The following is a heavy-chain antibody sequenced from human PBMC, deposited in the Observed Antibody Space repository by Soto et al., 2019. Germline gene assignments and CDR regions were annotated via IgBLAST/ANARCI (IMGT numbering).Heavy chain of an antibody. CDR2: ISYDGSNI. J-gene: IGHJ2*01. Sequence: QVQLVESGGGVVQPGRSLRLSCAASGFTFSSYAMHWVRQAPGKGLERVAVISYDGSNIYYAESVKGRFTISRDNSKNTLYLQMNSLRTEDTAVYYWARPLWRDDYNWGYFDLWGRGTLVTVSS. V-gene: IGHV3-30-3*01. CDR1: GFTFSSYA. D-gene: IGHD4-4*01. CDR3: ARPLWRDDYNWGYFDL.